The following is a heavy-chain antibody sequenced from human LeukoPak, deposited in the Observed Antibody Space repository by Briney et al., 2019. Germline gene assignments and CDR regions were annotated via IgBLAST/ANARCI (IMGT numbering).Heavy chain of an antibody. J-gene: IGHJ4*02. Sequence: GGSLRLSCAASGFTFCRYWMSWVRQAPGKGREWVANIKKDGSEKNYVDSVKGRFTVSRDNAENSLYLHMNSLRVEDTAVYYCARAGVAAAGRYYFDYWGQGTLVTVSS. CDR1: GFTFCRYW. D-gene: IGHD6-13*01. V-gene: IGHV3-7*05. CDR2: IKKDGSEK. CDR3: ARAGVAAAGRYYFDY.